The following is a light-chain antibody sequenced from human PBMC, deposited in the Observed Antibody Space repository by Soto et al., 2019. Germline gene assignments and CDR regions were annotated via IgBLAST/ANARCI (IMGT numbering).Light chain of an antibody. Sequence: QPVLTQPPSVSGAPGQRVTISCTGSSSNIGAGYDVHWYQQLPGTAPKLLTYGNSNRPSGVPDRFSGSKSGTSASLAITGLQAGDEADYYCQSYDSSLSAHVVFGGGTQLTVL. J-gene: IGLJ2*01. CDR3: QSYDSSLSAHVV. V-gene: IGLV1-40*01. CDR1: SSNIGAGYD. CDR2: GNS.